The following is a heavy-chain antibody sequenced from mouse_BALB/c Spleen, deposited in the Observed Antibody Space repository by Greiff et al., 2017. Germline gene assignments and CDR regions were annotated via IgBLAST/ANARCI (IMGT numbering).Heavy chain of an antibody. V-gene: IGHV14-4*02. CDR2: IDPENGDT. CDR1: GFNIKDYY. J-gene: IGHJ4*01. Sequence: DVQLVESGAELVRSGASVKLSCTASGFNIKDYYMHWVKQRPEQGLEWIGWIDPENGDTEYAPKFQGKATMTADTSSNTAYLQLSSLTSEDTAVYYCNAYGNSHAMDYWGQGTSVTVSS. D-gene: IGHD2-10*02. CDR3: NAYGNSHAMDY.